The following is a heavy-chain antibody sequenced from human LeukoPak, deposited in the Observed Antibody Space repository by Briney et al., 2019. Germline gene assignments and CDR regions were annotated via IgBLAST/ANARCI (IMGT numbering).Heavy chain of an antibody. CDR1: GFTFSNFW. J-gene: IGHJ4*02. CDR2: ISTVGTRT. V-gene: IGHV3-74*01. CDR3: VRSMSGTNDF. Sequence: GGSLRLSCAGSGFTFSNFWVHWVRQAPGRGLVWVARISTVGTRTDYADSVRGRFTISRDNAKNTISLQMNSLTAEDTAVYYCVRSMSGTNDFWGQGTVVSVSS. D-gene: IGHD1-1*01.